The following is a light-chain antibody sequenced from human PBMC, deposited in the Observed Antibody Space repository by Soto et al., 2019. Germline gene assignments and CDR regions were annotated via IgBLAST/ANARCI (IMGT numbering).Light chain of an antibody. Sequence: QSVLTQPPSVSGAPGQRLTISCAGTSSNIGAGFDVHWYQQLPGTAPKLLIYANDDRPSGVPDRFSGSTSGTSASLAITGLQAEDAADYYCSSYTRSSTYVFGSGTKLTVL. V-gene: IGLV1-40*01. CDR2: AND. CDR3: SSYTRSSTYV. J-gene: IGLJ1*01. CDR1: SSNIGAGFD.